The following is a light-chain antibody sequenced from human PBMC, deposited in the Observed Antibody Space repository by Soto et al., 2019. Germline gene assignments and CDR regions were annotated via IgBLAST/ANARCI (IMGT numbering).Light chain of an antibody. Sequence: EIALTQSPGTLSLSPGERATLSCRASQSVSSSYLAWYQQKPGQAPRLLIYGASSRATGIPDRFSGSGSGTDFTLTISRLEPEDFAVYYCQQYGSPLTFGGGTKVDIK. J-gene: IGKJ4*01. CDR2: GAS. V-gene: IGKV3-20*01. CDR3: QQYGSPLT. CDR1: QSVSSSY.